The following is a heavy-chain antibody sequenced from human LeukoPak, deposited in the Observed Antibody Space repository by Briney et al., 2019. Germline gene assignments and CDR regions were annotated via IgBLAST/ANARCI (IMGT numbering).Heavy chain of an antibody. V-gene: IGHV3-30-3*01. CDR1: GFTFSSYA. CDR2: ISYDGSNK. CDR3: ARDSATEGGYFDY. J-gene: IGHJ4*02. Sequence: GGSLRLSCAASGFTFSSYAMHWVRQAPGKGLEWVAVISYDGSNKYYADSVKGRFTISRDNPKNTLYLQMNSLRAEDTAVYYCARDSATEGGYFDYWGQGTLVTVSS.